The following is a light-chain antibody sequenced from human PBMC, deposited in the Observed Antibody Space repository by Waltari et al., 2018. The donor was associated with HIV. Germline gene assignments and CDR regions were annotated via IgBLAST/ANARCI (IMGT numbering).Light chain of an antibody. CDR1: QSISSY. V-gene: IGKV1-39*01. J-gene: IGKJ1*01. CDR3: QQSYSTPPT. CDR2: AAS. Sequence: DIQLTQSPSSLSASFGDRVTIPCRASQSISSYLNWYQQKPGKAPKLLIYAASSLQSGVPSRFSGSGSGTDFTLTISSLQPEDFATYYCQQSYSTPPTFGQGTKVEIK.